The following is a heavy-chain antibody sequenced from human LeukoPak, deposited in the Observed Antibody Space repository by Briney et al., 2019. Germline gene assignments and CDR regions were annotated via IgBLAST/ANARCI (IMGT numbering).Heavy chain of an antibody. CDR3: ARDSPNPNYDILTGRLYYYYYYGMDV. CDR2: ISYDGSNK. D-gene: IGHD3-9*01. V-gene: IGHV3-30-3*01. Sequence: GRSLRLSCAASGFTFSSYAMHWVRQAPGKGPEWVAVISYDGSNKYYADSVKGRFTISKDNSKNTLYLQMNSLRAEDTAVYYCARDSPNPNYDILTGRLYYYYYYGMDVWGQGTTVTVSS. CDR1: GFTFSSYA. J-gene: IGHJ6*02.